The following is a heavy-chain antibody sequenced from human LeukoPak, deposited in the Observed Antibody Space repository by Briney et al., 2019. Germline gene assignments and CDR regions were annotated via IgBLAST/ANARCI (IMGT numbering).Heavy chain of an antibody. V-gene: IGHV1-2*02. J-gene: IGHJ4*02. Sequence: ASVKVSCKASGYTFTGYYMHWVRQAPGQGLEWMGWINPNSGGTNYAQKFQGRVTMTRDTSISTAYMELSRLRSDDTAVYYCARDRDSSSWEAPSDIWGQGTLVTVSS. CDR3: ARDRDSSSWEAPSDI. CDR1: GYTFTGYY. D-gene: IGHD6-13*01. CDR2: INPNSGGT.